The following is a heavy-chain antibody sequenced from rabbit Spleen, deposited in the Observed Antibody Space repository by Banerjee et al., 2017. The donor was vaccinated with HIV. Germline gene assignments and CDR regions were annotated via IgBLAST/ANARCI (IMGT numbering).Heavy chain of an antibody. CDR2: IYAASSGST. J-gene: IGHJ4*01. CDR3: ARDLTDVIGWNFGW. D-gene: IGHD1-1*01. Sequence: QSLEESGGDLVKPEGSLTLTCTASGFSFSSSYYMCWVRQAPGKGLECVACIYAASSGSTWYANWAKGRFTISKTSSTTVTLQMTSLTAVDTATYFCARDLTDVIGWNFGWWGPGTLVTVS. CDR1: GFSFSSSYY. V-gene: IGHV1S40*01.